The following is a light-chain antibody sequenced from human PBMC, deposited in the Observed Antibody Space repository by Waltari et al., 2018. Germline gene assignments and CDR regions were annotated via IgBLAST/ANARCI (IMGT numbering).Light chain of an antibody. CDR1: ATAIAGYDY. Sequence: QSALTQPASVFGSLGQSVTISCTGPATAIAGYDYVSWYQQHSGKAPKLLIFAVSNRPSEISARFSASKSGNTASLTVSGLQAEDEADYYCSSYAGSNTLVFGGGTKLTVL. CDR2: AVS. J-gene: IGLJ2*01. V-gene: IGLV2-14*03. CDR3: SSYAGSNTLV.